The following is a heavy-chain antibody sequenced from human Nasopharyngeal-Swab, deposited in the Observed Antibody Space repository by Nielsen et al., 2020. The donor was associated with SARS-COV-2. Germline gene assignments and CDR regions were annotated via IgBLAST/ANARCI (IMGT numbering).Heavy chain of an antibody. Sequence: ASVKVSCKASGYTFTSYYMHWVRQAPGQGLEWMGIINPSGGSTSYAQKFQGRVTMTRDTSTSTVYMELSSLRSDDTAVYYCARDVDSSGYYAWFDPWGQGTLVTVSS. CDR2: INPSGGST. D-gene: IGHD3-22*01. J-gene: IGHJ5*02. CDR1: GYTFTSYY. V-gene: IGHV1-46*01. CDR3: ARDVDSSGYYAWFDP.